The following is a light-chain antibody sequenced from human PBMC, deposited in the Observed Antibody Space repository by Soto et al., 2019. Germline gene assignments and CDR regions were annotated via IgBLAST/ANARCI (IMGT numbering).Light chain of an antibody. J-gene: IGLJ2*01. V-gene: IGLV2-8*01. CDR2: EVS. CDR1: SSDVGAYNY. Sequence: QSALTKPPSASGSPGQSVTISCTGTSSDVGAYNYVSWYQQHPGKAPKLVIFEVSKRPSGVPDRFSGSKSGNTASLTVSRLQSEDEADYYCSSYAGGNNVVFGGGTKLTVL. CDR3: SSYAGGNNVV.